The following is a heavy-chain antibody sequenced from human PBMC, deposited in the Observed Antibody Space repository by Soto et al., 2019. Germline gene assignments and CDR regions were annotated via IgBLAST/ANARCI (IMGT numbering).Heavy chain of an antibody. CDR2: IYPGDSDT. V-gene: IGHV5-51*01. CDR3: ARQLDSSGYYWVI. J-gene: IGHJ3*02. CDR1: GYTFTTYW. D-gene: IGHD3-22*01. Sequence: PGESLKISCEGSGYTFTTYWIAWVRQMPGKGLEWMGIIYPGDSDTKYSPSFQGQVTMSADKSTNTAYLQWSSLKTSDTAMYYCARQLDSSGYYWVIWGQGTMVTVSS.